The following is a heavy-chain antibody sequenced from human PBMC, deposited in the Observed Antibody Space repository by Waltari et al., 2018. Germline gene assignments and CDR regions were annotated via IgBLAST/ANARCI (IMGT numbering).Heavy chain of an antibody. Sequence: VQLVESGGGLVQPGASLRLSCPVSGFTLSDPWMTWVRQAPGKGLEWVATIKDDGGEKYKVDSVKGRFTISRDNAKNSLCLQMNSLGPEDTAVYYCARGGGAYWGQGTPVIVSS. D-gene: IGHD3-10*01. CDR3: ARGGGAY. J-gene: IGHJ4*02. CDR2: IKDDGGEK. CDR1: GFTLSDPW. V-gene: IGHV3-7*01.